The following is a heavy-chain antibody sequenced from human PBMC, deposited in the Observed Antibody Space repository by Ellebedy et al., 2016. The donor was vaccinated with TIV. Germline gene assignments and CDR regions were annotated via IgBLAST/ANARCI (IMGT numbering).Heavy chain of an antibody. J-gene: IGHJ4*02. V-gene: IGHV3-30-3*01. Sequence: GGSLRLSXAASGFTFSSYAMHWVRQAPGKGLEWVAVISYDGSNKYYADSVKGRFTISRDNSKNTLYLQMNSLRAEDTAVYYCARDKDFWSAPSDYWGQGTLVTVSS. CDR2: ISYDGSNK. CDR3: ARDKDFWSAPSDY. CDR1: GFTFSSYA. D-gene: IGHD3-3*01.